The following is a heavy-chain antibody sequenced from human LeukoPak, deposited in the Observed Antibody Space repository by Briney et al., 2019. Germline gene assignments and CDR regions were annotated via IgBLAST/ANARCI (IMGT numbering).Heavy chain of an antibody. CDR2: MNPNSGNT. J-gene: IGHJ6*03. V-gene: IGHV1-8*01. Sequence: GASVKVSCXASGYTFTSYDINWVRQATGQGLEWMEWMNPNSGNTGYAQKFQGRVTMTRNTSISTAYMELSSLRSEDTAVYYCARVPRTNGVWSYYYYYMDVWGKGTTVTVSS. CDR1: GYTFTSYD. CDR3: ARVPRTNGVWSYYYYYMDV. D-gene: IGHD2-8*01.